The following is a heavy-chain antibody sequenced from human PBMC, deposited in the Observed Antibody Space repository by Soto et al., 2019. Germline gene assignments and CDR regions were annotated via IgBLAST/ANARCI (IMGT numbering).Heavy chain of an antibody. V-gene: IGHV4-59*01. CDR2: ICYSGSN. CDR3: ARGAYYVAP. J-gene: IGHJ5*02. D-gene: IGHD3-16*01. CDR1: GGSLNISC. Sequence: QVQLQESGPGLVKPSETLSLTCTVSGGSLNISCWSWIRQPPGKGLEWIGFICYSGSNKYNPSLEGRVTMSVDPSKNYFSLKVSSVPAADTAVYYCARGAYYVAPWGHGTLVTVSS.